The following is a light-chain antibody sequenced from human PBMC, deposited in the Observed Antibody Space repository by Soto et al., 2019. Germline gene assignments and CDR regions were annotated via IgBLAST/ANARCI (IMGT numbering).Light chain of an antibody. CDR1: QRVTNSY. CDR3: QQCGSSST. CDR2: GAS. Sequence: EIVLTQSPGTLSLSPGERATLSCRASQRVTNSYLAWYQQKPGQAPRLLIYGASSRATGIPDRFRGSGSGTDFTLTISRLEPEDLAVYYCQQCGSSSTFGQGTKVEIK. V-gene: IGKV3-20*01. J-gene: IGKJ1*01.